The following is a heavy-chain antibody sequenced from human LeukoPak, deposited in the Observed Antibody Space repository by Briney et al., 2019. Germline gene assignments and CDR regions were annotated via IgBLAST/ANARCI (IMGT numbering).Heavy chain of an antibody. CDR3: ARGYSSSLYDAFDI. V-gene: IGHV3-30-3*01. CDR2: ISYDGSNK. CDR1: GFTFSSYA. Sequence: GGSLRLSCAASGFTFSSYAMHWVRQAPGKGLEWVAVISYDGSNKYYADSVKGRFTISRDNSKNTLYLQMNSLRAEDTAVYYCARGYSSSLYDAFDIWGQGTMVTVSS. J-gene: IGHJ3*02. D-gene: IGHD6-13*01.